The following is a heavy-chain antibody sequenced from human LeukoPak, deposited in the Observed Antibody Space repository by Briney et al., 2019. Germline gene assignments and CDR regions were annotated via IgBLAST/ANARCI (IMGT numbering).Heavy chain of an antibody. CDR3: TRGDNAEFLQH. CDR2: INPNSGGT. CDR1: GYTFTAYA. Sequence: ASVKVSCTSSGYTFTAYAMHWVRQAPGQGLGWMGWINPNSGGTNYAQKFLGRLTMTRDTSISTAYMELSRVTSDDTAVYYCTRGDNAEFLQHWGQGTLVTVSS. J-gene: IGHJ1*01. D-gene: IGHD2-21*02. V-gene: IGHV1-2*02.